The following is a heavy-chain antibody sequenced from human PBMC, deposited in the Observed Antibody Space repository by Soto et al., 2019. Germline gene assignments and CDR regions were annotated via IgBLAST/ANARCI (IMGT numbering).Heavy chain of an antibody. CDR2: IYYSGST. D-gene: IGHD4-17*01. CDR3: ARETPSDYSTYFDY. J-gene: IGHJ4*02. Sequence: SETLSLTCTVSGGSISSGGYYWSWIRQHPGKGLEWIGYIYYSGSTYYNPSLKSRVTISVDTSKNQFSLKLSFVTAADTAVYYCARETPSDYSTYFDYWGKGTLVTVSS. V-gene: IGHV4-31*03. CDR1: GGSISSGGYY.